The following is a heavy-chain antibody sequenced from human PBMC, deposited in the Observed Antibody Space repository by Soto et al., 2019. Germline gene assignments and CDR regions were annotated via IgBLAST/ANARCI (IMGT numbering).Heavy chain of an antibody. Sequence: QVQLQESGPGLVKPSETLSLTCTVSGGSVSSGSYYWSWIRQPPGKGLEWIGYIYYSGSTNYNPSPKSRVTISVDTSKNQFPLKLSSVTAADTGVYYCARIVVPAAMSAGFDYWGQGTLVTVCS. CDR1: GGSVSSGSYY. CDR2: IYYSGST. D-gene: IGHD2-2*01. V-gene: IGHV4-61*01. J-gene: IGHJ4*02. CDR3: ARIVVPAAMSAGFDY.